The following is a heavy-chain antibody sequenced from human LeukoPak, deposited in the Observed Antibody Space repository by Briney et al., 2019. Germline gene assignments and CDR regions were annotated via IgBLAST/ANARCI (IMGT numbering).Heavy chain of an antibody. D-gene: IGHD3-10*01. V-gene: IGHV4-38-2*02. CDR2: ISHSGTT. J-gene: IGHJ4*02. Sequence: SETLSLTCTVSNYSISSGYYWGWIRQSPGKGLEWIGSISHSGTTYYNPSLKSRLTISVDTSKNHFSLRLYSVTAADTAVYYCARNEYYYGSGSPLGYWGQGTLVTVSS. CDR1: NYSISSGYY. CDR3: ARNEYYYGSGSPLGY.